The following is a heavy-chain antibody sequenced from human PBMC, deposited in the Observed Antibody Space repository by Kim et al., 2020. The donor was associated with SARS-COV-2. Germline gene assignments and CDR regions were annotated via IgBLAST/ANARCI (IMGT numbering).Heavy chain of an antibody. CDR2: ITGSGYTV. CDR3: ATYYYYYFGY. CDR1: GFTFSVYY. Sequence: GGSLRLSCEASGFTFSVYYMGWIRQAPGKGLEWVSHITGSGYTVYADSVRGRFTISRDNAKNSLYLQLNSLRAEDTAVYYCATYYYYYFGYWGQGTLVTVSS. V-gene: IGHV3-11*01. D-gene: IGHD3-22*01. J-gene: IGHJ4*02.